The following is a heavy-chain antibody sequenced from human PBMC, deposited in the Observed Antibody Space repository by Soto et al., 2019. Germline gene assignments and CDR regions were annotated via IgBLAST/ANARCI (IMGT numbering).Heavy chain of an antibody. CDR2: INHSGST. V-gene: IGHV4-34*01. Sequence: QVQLQQWGAGLLKPSETLSLTCAVYGGSFSGYYWSWIRQPPGKGLEWIGEINHSGSTNYNPSLKSRVTISVDTSKNQFSLKLSSVTAADTAVYYCARGAADYVWGNALPHLYWGQGTLVTVSS. J-gene: IGHJ4*02. D-gene: IGHD3-16*01. CDR3: ARGAADYVWGNALPHLY. CDR1: GGSFSGYY.